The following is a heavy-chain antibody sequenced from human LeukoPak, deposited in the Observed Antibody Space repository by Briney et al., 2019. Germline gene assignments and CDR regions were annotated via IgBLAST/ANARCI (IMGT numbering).Heavy chain of an antibody. CDR3: ARDGNGWYENYYYYYMDV. D-gene: IGHD6-19*01. CDR1: GYTFTSYY. V-gene: IGHV1-18*04. CDR2: ISAYNGNT. Sequence: ASVKVSCKASGYTFTSYYMHWVRQAPGQGLEWMGWISAYNGNTNYAQKLQGRVTMTTDTSTSTAYMELRSLRSDDTAVYYCARDGNGWYENYYYYYMDVWGKGTTVTVSS. J-gene: IGHJ6*03.